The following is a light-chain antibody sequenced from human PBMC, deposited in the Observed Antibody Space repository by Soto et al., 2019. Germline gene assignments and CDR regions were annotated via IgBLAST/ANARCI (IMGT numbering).Light chain of an antibody. J-gene: IGLJ1*01. Sequence: QSALTQLRSVSGSPGQSVTISCTGTSSDVGGFNSVSWYQQHPGKAPKLMIYDVNKRPSGVPDRFSGSKSGSTASLTISGLQAEDEADYYCCSYAGSYSYAFATGTKLTVL. V-gene: IGLV2-11*01. CDR1: SSDVGGFNS. CDR3: CSYAGSYSYA. CDR2: DVN.